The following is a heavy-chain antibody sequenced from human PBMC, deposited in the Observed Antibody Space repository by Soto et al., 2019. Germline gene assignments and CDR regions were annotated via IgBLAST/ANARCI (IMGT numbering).Heavy chain of an antibody. CDR3: ARAPSYGGNSEEFDY. CDR1: GGSISSGGYS. CDR2: IYHSGST. Sequence: PSETLSLTCAVSGGSISSGGYSWSWIRQPPGKGLEWIGYIYHSGSTYYNPSLKSRVTISVDTSKNQFSLKLSSVTAADTAVYYCARAPSYGGNSEEFDYWGQGTLVTVSS. J-gene: IGHJ4*02. D-gene: IGHD4-17*01. V-gene: IGHV4-30-2*02.